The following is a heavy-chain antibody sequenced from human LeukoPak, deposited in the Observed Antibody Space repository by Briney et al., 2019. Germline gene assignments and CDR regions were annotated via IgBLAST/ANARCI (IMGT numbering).Heavy chain of an antibody. CDR2: VNYDGNT. Sequence: PGGSLRLACAASAFTVSTNYMNWVRQAPGKGLEWVSVVNYDGNTYYADSVKGRFTISRDSSKNTLYLQMNSLRAADTAVYYCASPGYCSGSSCYSGYFQHWGQGTLVTVSS. V-gene: IGHV3-53*01. D-gene: IGHD2-15*01. CDR1: AFTVSTNY. CDR3: ASPGYCSGSSCYSGYFQH. J-gene: IGHJ1*01.